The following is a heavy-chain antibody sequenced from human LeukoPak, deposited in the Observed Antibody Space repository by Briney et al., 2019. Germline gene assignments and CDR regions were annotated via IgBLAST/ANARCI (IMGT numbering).Heavy chain of an antibody. V-gene: IGHV3-23*01. Sequence: GGSLRLSCAASGFTFSSYAMTWVRQAPGKGLEWVSTITGSGGYTYYADSVKGRFTISRDNSRNTLFLRMNSLRAEDTAVYYCARDPAAWDYWGQGTLVTVSS. D-gene: IGHD6-13*01. CDR3: ARDPAAWDY. J-gene: IGHJ4*02. CDR2: ITGSGGYT. CDR1: GFTFSSYA.